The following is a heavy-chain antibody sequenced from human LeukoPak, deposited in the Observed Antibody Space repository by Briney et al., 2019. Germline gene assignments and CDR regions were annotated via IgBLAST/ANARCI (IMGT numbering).Heavy chain of an antibody. CDR2: IIPIFGTA. Sequence: SVKVSCKAPGGTFSSYAISWVRQAPGQGLEWMGGIIPIFGTANYAQKFQGRVTITADESTSTAYMELSSLRSEDTAVYYCARDNMAYYDILTGYENWFDPWAREPWSPSPQ. D-gene: IGHD3-9*01. CDR3: ARDNMAYYDILTGYENWFDP. CDR1: GGTFSSYA. J-gene: IGHJ5*02. V-gene: IGHV1-69*13.